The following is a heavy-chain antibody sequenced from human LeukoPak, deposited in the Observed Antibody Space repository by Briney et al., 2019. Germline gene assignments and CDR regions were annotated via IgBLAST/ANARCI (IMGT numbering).Heavy chain of an antibody. V-gene: IGHV1-3*01. J-gene: IGHJ4*02. D-gene: IGHD3-9*01. CDR3: TTSVSEGDEDGILTGFNY. Sequence: ASVKVSCKASGYIFITSAIYWVRQAPGQRPEWMGWINAGNGNTKYSQKFQDRVSLTRDTSASAAYMELSRLTPEDTAVYYCTTSVSEGDEDGILTGFNYWGQGTLVTVSS. CDR2: INAGNGNT. CDR1: GYIFITSA.